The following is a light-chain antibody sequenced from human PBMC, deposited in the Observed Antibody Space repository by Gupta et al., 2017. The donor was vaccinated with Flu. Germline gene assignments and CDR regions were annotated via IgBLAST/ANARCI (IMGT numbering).Light chain of an antibody. J-gene: IGKJ3*01. CDR2: AGA. V-gene: IGKV3-20*01. Sequence: DNVLTQSPGTLSLSPGERATLSGRGSRSFSGDYLAWYQHKPGQAPRLLIYAGANRATGIPDSFSGSGTDFTLTISRLEPEDSAIYYCQQYYTSPPTFGPGTRVDIK. CDR1: RSFSGDY. CDR3: QQYYTSPPT.